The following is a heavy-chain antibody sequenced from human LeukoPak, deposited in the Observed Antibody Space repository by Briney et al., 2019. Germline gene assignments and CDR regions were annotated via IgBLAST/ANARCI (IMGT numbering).Heavy chain of an antibody. CDR2: ISSNGGST. Sequence: SCKASGYTFTGYYMHWVRQAPGKGLEYVSAISSNGGSTYYADSVKGRFTISRDNSKNTLYLQMSSLRAEDTAVYYCVKVRYSSSWYNYWGQGTLVTVSS. D-gene: IGHD6-13*01. CDR1: GYTFTGYY. CDR3: VKVRYSSSWYNY. V-gene: IGHV3-64D*09. J-gene: IGHJ4*02.